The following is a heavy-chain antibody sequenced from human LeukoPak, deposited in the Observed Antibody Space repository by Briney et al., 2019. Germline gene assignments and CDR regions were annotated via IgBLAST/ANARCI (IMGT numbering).Heavy chain of an antibody. Sequence: GGSLRLSCAASGFTFSSYAMHWVRQAPGKGLEWVAVISYDGSNKYYADSVKGRFTISRDNSKNTLYLQMNSLRAEDTAVYYCARDPQVEVPSSFFDYWGQGTLVTVSS. CDR3: ARDPQVEVPSSFFDY. CDR2: ISYDGSNK. J-gene: IGHJ4*02. CDR1: GFTFSSYA. V-gene: IGHV3-30*04. D-gene: IGHD3-16*02.